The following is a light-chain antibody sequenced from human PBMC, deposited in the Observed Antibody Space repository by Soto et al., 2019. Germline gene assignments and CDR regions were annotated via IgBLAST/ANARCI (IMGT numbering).Light chain of an antibody. CDR2: EGS. CDR3: CSYEGSMV. CDR1: SSGVGSYNL. J-gene: IGLJ3*02. V-gene: IGLV2-23*01. Sequence: QSALPQPASGSGSPGQSITISCTGTSSGVGSYNLVSWYQQHPGKAPKLMIYEGSKRPSGVSNRFSGSKSGNTASLTNSVLQAEDEADYDCCSYEGSMVFCGGTKLTVL.